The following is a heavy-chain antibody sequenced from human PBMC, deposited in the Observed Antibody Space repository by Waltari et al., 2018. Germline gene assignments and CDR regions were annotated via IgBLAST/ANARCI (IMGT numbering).Heavy chain of an antibody. V-gene: IGHV1-2*02. J-gene: IGHJ4*02. Sequence: QVHLAQSGAEVKQPGASVRVSCKTSGYTFTAYYLHWVRQAPGQGLEWMAWINSNTGDSQSAQTFEGRVTVTRDTSLTTAYLELSGLRSDDTALYYCARETLPGNKIIDYWGQGTLVTVSS. CDR1: GYTFTAYY. CDR2: INSNTGDS. D-gene: IGHD1-1*01. CDR3: ARETLPGNKIIDY.